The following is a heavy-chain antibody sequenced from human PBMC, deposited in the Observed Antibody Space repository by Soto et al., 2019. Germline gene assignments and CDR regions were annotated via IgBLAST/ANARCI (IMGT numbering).Heavy chain of an antibody. J-gene: IGHJ4*02. Sequence: PXGSLQLSCSASGFTFSSYAMHWVRQAPGKGLEYVSAISSNGGSTYYADSVKGRFTISRDNSKNTLYLQMSSLRAEDTAVYYCVKRGGYPPNFDYWGQGTLVTVSS. V-gene: IGHV3-64D*06. D-gene: IGHD5-12*01. CDR1: GFTFSSYA. CDR2: ISSNGGST. CDR3: VKRGGYPPNFDY.